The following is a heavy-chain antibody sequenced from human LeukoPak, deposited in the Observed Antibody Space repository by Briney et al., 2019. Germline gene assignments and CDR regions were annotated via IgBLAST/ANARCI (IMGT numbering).Heavy chain of an antibody. CDR3: ASSYYYYYYMDV. Sequence: GGSLRLSCAASGFISSDYSLHWVRQAPGKGLEWVAVTLYDGTMAYYADSVKGRFTISRDNAKNSLYLQMNSLRAEDTAVYYCASSYYYYYYMDVWGKGTTVTVS. CDR1: GFISSDYS. CDR2: TLYDGTMA. J-gene: IGHJ6*03. V-gene: IGHV3-30*04.